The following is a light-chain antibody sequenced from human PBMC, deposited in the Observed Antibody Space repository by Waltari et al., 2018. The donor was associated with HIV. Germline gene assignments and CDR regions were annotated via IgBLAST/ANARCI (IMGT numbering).Light chain of an antibody. V-gene: IGLV2-23*02. CDR2: DVS. Sequence: QSALTQPASVSGSPGQSITISCPGTNSDVGSYDYLSWYQKHPGKAPQLIIYDVSKRPSGVSSRFSGSKSGNTASLTISGLQADDEANYYCCSYAGSSILVFGGGTKLTVL. CDR1: NSDVGSYDY. CDR3: CSYAGSSILV. J-gene: IGLJ2*01.